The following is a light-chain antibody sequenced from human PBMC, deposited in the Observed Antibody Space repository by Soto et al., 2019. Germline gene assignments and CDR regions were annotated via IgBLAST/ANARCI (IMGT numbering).Light chain of an antibody. J-gene: IGKJ5*01. CDR1: QSISSTN. CDR2: GAS. CDR3: QQHGTSPIT. V-gene: IGKV3-20*01. Sequence: EIELTQYPCTLALSRWESATLRCRASQSISSTNLAWYQQKPGQTPRLLVYGASSRATGIPDRFSGSGSGTDFTLTISRLEPEDFAVYYCQQHGTSPITFGEGTRLEIK.